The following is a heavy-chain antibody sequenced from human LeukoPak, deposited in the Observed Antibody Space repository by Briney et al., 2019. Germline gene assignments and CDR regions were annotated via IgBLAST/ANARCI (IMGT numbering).Heavy chain of an antibody. CDR3: ARGPMIVVRAGFDY. D-gene: IGHD3-22*01. CDR1: GFSISSYY. V-gene: IGHV4-59*01. CDR2: IYYSGSA. J-gene: IGHJ4*02. Sequence: KPAETLSLTCTVSGFSISSYYWSWIRQPPGKGLEWIGYIYYSGSANYNPTLKSRVTISVDTSKNQFSLKLSSVTAADTAVYYCARGPMIVVRAGFDYWGQGTLVTVSS.